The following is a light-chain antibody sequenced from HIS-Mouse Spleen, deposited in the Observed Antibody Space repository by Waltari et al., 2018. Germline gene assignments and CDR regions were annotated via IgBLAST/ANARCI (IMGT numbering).Light chain of an antibody. V-gene: IGLV3-10*01. CDR3: YSTDSSGNHRV. CDR2: EDS. J-gene: IGLJ2*01. CDR1: ALTKQY. Sequence: SYVLTQPPSVSVAPGQTARITCPGDALTKQYAYWYQQKSGQAPVLVLYEDSKRPSGIPERFSGSSSGTMATLTISGAQVEDEADYYCYSTDSSGNHRVFGGGTKLTVL.